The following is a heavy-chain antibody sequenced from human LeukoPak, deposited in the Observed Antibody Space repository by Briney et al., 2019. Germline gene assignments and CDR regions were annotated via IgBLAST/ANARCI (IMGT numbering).Heavy chain of an antibody. J-gene: IGHJ4*02. CDR1: GFTFSTYW. Sequence: SGGSLRLSCAASGFTFSTYWMHWVRQAPGKGLVWVSGTDGSSKSTTYADSVKGRFTISRDNSKNTLYLQMNSLRAEDTAVYYCAKDRPDIVVVPAAMDYWGQGTLVTVSS. CDR3: AKDRPDIVVVPAAMDY. V-gene: IGHV3-74*03. CDR2: TDGSSKST. D-gene: IGHD2-2*01.